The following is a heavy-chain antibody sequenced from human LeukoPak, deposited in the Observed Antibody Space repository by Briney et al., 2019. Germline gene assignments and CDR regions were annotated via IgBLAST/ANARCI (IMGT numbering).Heavy chain of an antibody. V-gene: IGHV3-74*01. CDR3: ATDDYKGLGY. Sequence: GGSLRLSCTTSGITFTNHWMHWVRQAPGKGLEWVSHIGFDASYTTYADSVKGRFTISRDNTKNTLYLQMNSLRVDDTAVYYCATDDYKGLGYWGQGSLVTVSS. CDR2: IGFDASYT. D-gene: IGHD5-12*01. J-gene: IGHJ4*02. CDR1: GITFTNHW.